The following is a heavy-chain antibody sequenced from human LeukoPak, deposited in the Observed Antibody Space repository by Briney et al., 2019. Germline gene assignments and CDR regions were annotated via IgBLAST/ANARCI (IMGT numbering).Heavy chain of an antibody. Sequence: SETLSLTCTVSGGSISSYYWSWIRQPPGKGLEWIGSIYYSGSTYYNPSLKSRVTISVDTSKNQFSLKLSSVTAADTAVYYCARVSMDYGAVDYWGQGTLVTVSS. D-gene: IGHD4-17*01. J-gene: IGHJ4*02. CDR2: IYYSGST. V-gene: IGHV4-59*12. CDR3: ARVSMDYGAVDY. CDR1: GGSISSYY.